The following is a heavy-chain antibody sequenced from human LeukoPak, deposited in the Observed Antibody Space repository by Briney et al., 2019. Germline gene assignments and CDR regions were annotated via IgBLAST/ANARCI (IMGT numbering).Heavy chain of an antibody. CDR2: INPNSGGT. CDR1: GYIFTGFY. J-gene: IGHJ6*02. Sequence: GASVKVSCKASGYIFTGFYVHWVRQAPGQGLEWMGRINPNSGGTHHAQKFQGRVTMSRDMSISTAYMELSSLTSDDTAVYYCARDIRQQRESGMDVWGQGTTVTVSS. CDR3: ARDIRQQRESGMDV. D-gene: IGHD6-13*01. V-gene: IGHV1-2*06.